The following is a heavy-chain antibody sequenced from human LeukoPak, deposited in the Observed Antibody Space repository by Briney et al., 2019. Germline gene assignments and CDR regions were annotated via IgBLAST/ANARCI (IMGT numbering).Heavy chain of an antibody. Sequence: GGSLRLSCAASGFTFSSYAMSWVRQAPGKGLEWVSTISASGGSTYHAYSVKGRFTISRDNSKNILYLQMNSLRAEDTAVYYCAKSVESAVTTNPYFDFWGQGALVTVSS. CDR2: ISASGGST. J-gene: IGHJ4*02. CDR1: GFTFSSYA. D-gene: IGHD4-17*01. V-gene: IGHV3-23*01. CDR3: AKSVESAVTTNPYFDF.